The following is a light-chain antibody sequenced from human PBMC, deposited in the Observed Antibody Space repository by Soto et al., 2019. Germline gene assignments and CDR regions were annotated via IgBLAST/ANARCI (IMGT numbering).Light chain of an antibody. V-gene: IGKV3-20*01. Sequence: SVLTQSPGTLSLSPWERATLSCRASQSVSSNYLAWYQQTPGQAPRLLIYGASTRATGIPDRLSGSGSGTDFALTISSLEFGDSAVYYCQQYGSSPTWTFGRGTKVDIK. CDR2: GAS. J-gene: IGKJ1*01. CDR3: QQYGSSPTWT. CDR1: QSVSSNY.